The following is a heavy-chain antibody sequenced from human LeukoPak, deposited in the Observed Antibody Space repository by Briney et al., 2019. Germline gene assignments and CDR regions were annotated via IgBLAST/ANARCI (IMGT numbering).Heavy chain of an antibody. CDR3: ARGSAGYSSSWYSPPYNWFDP. D-gene: IGHD6-13*01. CDR1: GDSINSSNW. J-gene: IGHJ5*02. V-gene: IGHV4-4*02. Sequence: SETLSLTCAVSGDSINSSNWWNWVRQPPGQGLEWIAEIYHSGNTNYNPSLKSRVTISVDTSKNQFSLKLSSVTAADTAVYYCARGSAGYSSSWYSPPYNWFDPWGQGTLVTVSS. CDR2: IYHSGNT.